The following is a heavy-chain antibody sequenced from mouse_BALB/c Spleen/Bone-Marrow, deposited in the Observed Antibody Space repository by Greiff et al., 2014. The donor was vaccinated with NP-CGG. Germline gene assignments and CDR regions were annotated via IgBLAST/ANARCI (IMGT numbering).Heavy chain of an antibody. CDR3: AGLDGGGTAY. CDR1: GFTFSSYA. V-gene: IGHV5-9-3*01. J-gene: IGHJ2*01. D-gene: IGHD4-1*01. CDR2: ISSGGIYT. Sequence: EVQLVESGGDLVKPGGSLKLSCAASGFTFSSYAMSWVRQTPETRLEWVATISSGGIYTYYPNTVKGRFTISRDNARNTLYLQMSSLRSEDTAMYYCAGLDGGGTAYWGQGTTLTVSS.